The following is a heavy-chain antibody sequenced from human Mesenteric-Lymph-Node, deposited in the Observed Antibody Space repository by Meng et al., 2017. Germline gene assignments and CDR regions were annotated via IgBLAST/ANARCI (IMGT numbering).Heavy chain of an antibody. CDR1: GGSISSYY. CDR2: IYYSGST. Sequence: SETLSLTCTVSGGSISSYYWSWIRQPPGKGLEWIGYIYYSGSTNYNPSLKSRVTISVDTSKNQFSLKLSSVTAADTAVYHCARRYSSGWYFDYWGQGTLVTVSS. J-gene: IGHJ4*02. D-gene: IGHD6-19*01. V-gene: IGHV4-59*13. CDR3: ARRYSSGWYFDY.